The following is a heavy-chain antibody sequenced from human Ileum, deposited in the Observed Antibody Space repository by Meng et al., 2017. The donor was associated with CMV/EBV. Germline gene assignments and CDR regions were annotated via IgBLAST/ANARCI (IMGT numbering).Heavy chain of an antibody. J-gene: IGHJ4*02. Sequence: QGQRVESGGGVVQSGGSLRLSCAASGFTFSDYGMHWVRQAPGKGLEWVAFIRYDGTVQNYADSVKGRFTISRDNSWNMLSLEMNSLRPEDTAVYYCAKVGFGWYSIDYWGQGTLVTVSS. CDR2: IRYDGTVQ. CDR3: AKVGFGWYSIDY. V-gene: IGHV3-30*02. D-gene: IGHD6-19*01. CDR1: GFTFSDYG.